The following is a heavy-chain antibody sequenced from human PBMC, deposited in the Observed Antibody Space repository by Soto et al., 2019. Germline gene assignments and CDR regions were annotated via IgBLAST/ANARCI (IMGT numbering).Heavy chain of an antibody. Sequence: GGSLRLSCAASGFTFSSYSMNWVRQAPGKGLEWVSSISSSSSYIYYADSVKGRFTISRDNAKNSLYLQMNSLGAEDTAVYYCARDPDYGDYGISFDYWGQGTLVTVSS. CDR3: ARDPDYGDYGISFDY. CDR2: ISSSSSYI. V-gene: IGHV3-21*01. J-gene: IGHJ4*02. D-gene: IGHD4-17*01. CDR1: GFTFSSYS.